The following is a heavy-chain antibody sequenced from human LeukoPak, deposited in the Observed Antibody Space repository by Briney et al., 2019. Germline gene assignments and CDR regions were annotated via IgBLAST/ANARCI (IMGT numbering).Heavy chain of an antibody. CDR2: INYSGST. J-gene: IGHJ2*01. CDR1: GGSFSGYY. CDR3: VRRSTPFDL. D-gene: IGHD5/OR15-5a*01. V-gene: IGHV4-34*01. Sequence: SETLSLTCAVYGGSFSGYYWSWIRQPPGKGLEWIGEINYSGSTNYNPSLKSRVTISIDTSKTQFSLTVSSVTAADTAVYYCVRRSTPFDLWGRGNLVTVSS.